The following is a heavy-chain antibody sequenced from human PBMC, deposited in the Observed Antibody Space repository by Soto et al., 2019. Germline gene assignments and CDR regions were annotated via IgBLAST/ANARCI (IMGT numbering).Heavy chain of an antibody. CDR3: ARSSSGSWHNYYYYGMDV. CDR2: IIPIFGTA. Sequence: SVKVSCKASGGTFSIYSISWVRQAPGQGLEWMGGIIPIFGTANYAQKFQGRVTITADESTSTAYMELSSLRSEDTAVYYCARSSSGSWHNYYYYGMDVWGQGTTVTVSS. J-gene: IGHJ6*02. D-gene: IGHD6-13*01. CDR1: GGTFSIYS. V-gene: IGHV1-69*13.